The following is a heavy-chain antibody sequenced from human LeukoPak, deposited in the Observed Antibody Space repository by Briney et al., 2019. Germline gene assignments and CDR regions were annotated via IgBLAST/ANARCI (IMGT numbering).Heavy chain of an antibody. V-gene: IGHV4-59*01. CDR3: ARCITMVRGVIHYYYYGMDV. D-gene: IGHD3-10*01. Sequence: SETLSLTCTVSGGSISSYYWSWIRQPPGKGLEWIGYIYYSGSTNYNPSLKSRVTISVDTSKNQFSLRLSSVTAADTAVYYCARCITMVRGVIHYYYYGMDVWGQGTTVTASS. CDR1: GGSISSYY. J-gene: IGHJ6*02. CDR2: IYYSGST.